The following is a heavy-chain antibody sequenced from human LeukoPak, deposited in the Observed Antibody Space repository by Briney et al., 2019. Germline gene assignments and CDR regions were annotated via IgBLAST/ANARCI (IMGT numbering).Heavy chain of an antibody. V-gene: IGHV1-2*02. J-gene: IGHJ4*02. CDR2: INPNSGGT. D-gene: IGHD3-22*01. CDR1: GYTFTGYY. Sequence: ASVKVSCKASGYTFTGYYMHWVRQAPGQGLEWMGWINPNSGGTNYAQKFQGRVTMTRDTSIGTAYMELSRLRSDDTAVYYCARVRVVVMRRGYFDYWGQGTLVTVSS. CDR3: ARVRVVVMRRGYFDY.